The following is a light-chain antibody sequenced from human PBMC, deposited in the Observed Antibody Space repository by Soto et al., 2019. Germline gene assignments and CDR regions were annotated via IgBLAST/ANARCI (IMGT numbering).Light chain of an antibody. J-gene: IGKJ3*01. Sequence: DIQMTQSPSSVSASVGDRITITCRASQDILSWLAWYQQKPGEAPRLLIYASSNLQSGVPSRFSGSVSGTVFTLTISSLQPEDFATYYCHQANSFPITFGPGTRLDIK. CDR2: ASS. CDR3: HQANSFPIT. V-gene: IGKV1-12*01. CDR1: QDILSW.